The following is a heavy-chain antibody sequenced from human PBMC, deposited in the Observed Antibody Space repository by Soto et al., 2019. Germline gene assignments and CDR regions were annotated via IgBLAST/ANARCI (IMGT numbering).Heavy chain of an antibody. D-gene: IGHD5-12*01. CDR3: ALSGYDPDNFDY. Sequence: ASVKVSCKASGYTFTSYGISWVRQAPGQGLEWMGWISAYNGNTNYAQKLQVRVTMTTDTSTSTAYMELRSLRSDDSAVYYCALSGYDPDNFDYWGQGTLVTVS. J-gene: IGHJ4*02. CDR1: GYTFTSYG. CDR2: ISAYNGNT. V-gene: IGHV1-18*01.